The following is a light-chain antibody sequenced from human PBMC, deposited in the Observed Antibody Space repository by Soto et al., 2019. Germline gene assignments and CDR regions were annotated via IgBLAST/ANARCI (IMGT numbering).Light chain of an antibody. V-gene: IGKV3-15*01. CDR2: DAS. CDR3: QQYNNWPTT. J-gene: IGKJ5*01. Sequence: EIGLTQSPATLSVSPCERATLSCRASQSVSGDLAWYHHKPGQAPRLLIYDASTRALDTPARFAGSGSGTEFTLTISSMQSEDLAVYFCQQYNNWPTTFGQGTRMEIK. CDR1: QSVSGD.